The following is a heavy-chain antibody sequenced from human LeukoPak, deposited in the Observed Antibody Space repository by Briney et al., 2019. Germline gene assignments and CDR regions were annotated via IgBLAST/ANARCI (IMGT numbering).Heavy chain of an antibody. V-gene: IGHV4-59*01. J-gene: IGHJ4*02. D-gene: IGHD1-26*01. CDR1: GGSISSYY. CDR2: IYYSGST. Sequence: SETLSLTCTVSGGSISSYYWSWIRQPPGKGLEWIAYIYYSGSTNYNPSLKSRVTISVDTSKNQFSLKLSSVTAADTAVYYCAREGVGATQPYFDYWGQGTLVTVSS. CDR3: AREGVGATQPYFDY.